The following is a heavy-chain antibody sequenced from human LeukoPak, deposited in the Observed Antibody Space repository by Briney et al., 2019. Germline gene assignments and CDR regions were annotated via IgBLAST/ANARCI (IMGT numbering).Heavy chain of an antibody. V-gene: IGHV4-30-4*08. CDR3: ARDSSDVADSGERPDYHQYYGIDV. J-gene: IGHJ6*02. Sequence: SETLSLTCTVSGVSIRSGDYYWTWIRQPPGKGLEWIGYIYNSGDTYYNPSLKSRVTISIDTSKNQFSLKVSSVTAADTAVYYCARDSSDVADSGERPDYHQYYGIDVWGQGTAVTVS. CDR1: GVSIRSGDYY. CDR2: IYNSGDT. D-gene: IGHD4-17*01.